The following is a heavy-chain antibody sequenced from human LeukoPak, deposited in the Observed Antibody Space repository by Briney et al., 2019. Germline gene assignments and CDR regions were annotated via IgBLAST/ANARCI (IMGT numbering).Heavy chain of an antibody. CDR1: GYTFADYF. Sequence: ASVKVSCKTSGYTFADYFIHWVRQAPGQGLEWMGRINANSGGTEYEQKFQGRVTMTRDTSISTAYVEVNWLISDDTAIYYCARDVSSTSNWEFDYWGRGTLVTVS. V-gene: IGHV1-2*06. CDR3: ARDVSSTSNWEFDY. J-gene: IGHJ4*02. D-gene: IGHD1-26*01. CDR2: INANSGGT.